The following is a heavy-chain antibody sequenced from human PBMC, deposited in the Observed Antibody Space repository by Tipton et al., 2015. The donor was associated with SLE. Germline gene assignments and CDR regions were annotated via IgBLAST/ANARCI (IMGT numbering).Heavy chain of an antibody. CDR3: ARDLGTMVRGDQFDY. CDR1: GFTFSSYW. V-gene: IGHV3-7*01. J-gene: IGHJ4*02. Sequence: SLRLSCAASGFTFSSYWMSWVRQAPGKGLEWVANIKQDGSEKYYVDSVKGRFTISRDNAKNSLYLQMNSLRAEDTAVYYCARDLGTMVRGDQFDYWGQGTLVTVSS. D-gene: IGHD3-10*01. CDR2: IKQDGSEK.